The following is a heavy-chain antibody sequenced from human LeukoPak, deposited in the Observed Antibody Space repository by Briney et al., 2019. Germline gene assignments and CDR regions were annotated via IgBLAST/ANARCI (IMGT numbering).Heavy chain of an antibody. CDR3: ARDYYDSSGGDAFDI. D-gene: IGHD3-22*01. Sequence: PGGSLRLSCAGSGFTFSSYSMNWVRQAPGKGLEWVSSISSSSSYIYYADSVKGRFTISRDNAKNTLYLQMNSLRAEDTAVYYCARDYYDSSGGDAFDIWGQGTMVTVSS. CDR2: ISSSSSYI. CDR1: GFTFSSYS. J-gene: IGHJ3*02. V-gene: IGHV3-21*01.